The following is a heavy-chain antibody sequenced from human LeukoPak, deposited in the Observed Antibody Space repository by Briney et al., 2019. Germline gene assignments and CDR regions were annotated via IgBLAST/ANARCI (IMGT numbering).Heavy chain of an antibody. Sequence: GRSLRLSCAASGFTFNSYGMHWVRQAPGKGLEWVALISFDGSNQYYADSEKGRFTISRDNSKNTLYLQMNSLRVEDTAVYYCAKPPEVGATVAYFDYWGQGTLVTVPS. V-gene: IGHV3-30*18. J-gene: IGHJ4*02. CDR2: ISFDGSNQ. CDR3: AKPPEVGATVAYFDY. CDR1: GFTFNSYG. D-gene: IGHD1-26*01.